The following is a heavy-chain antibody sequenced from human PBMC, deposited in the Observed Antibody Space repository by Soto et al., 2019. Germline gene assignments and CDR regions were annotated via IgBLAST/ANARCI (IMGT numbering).Heavy chain of an antibody. CDR1: GFSLSTSGVG. J-gene: IGHJ4*02. V-gene: IGHV2-5*02. CDR2: IYWDDDK. D-gene: IGHD6-19*01. Sequence: QITLKESGPTLVKPTQTLTLTCTFSGFSLSTSGVGVGWIRQPPGKALEWLALIYWDDDKRYSPSLKSRLTSTKDASKNLVVLKMTNMDPVDTATYYCAHFPRIAVARRWGQGTLVTVAS. CDR3: AHFPRIAVARR.